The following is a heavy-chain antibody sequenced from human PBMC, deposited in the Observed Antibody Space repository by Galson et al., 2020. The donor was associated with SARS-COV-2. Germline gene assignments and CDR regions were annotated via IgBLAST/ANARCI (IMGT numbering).Heavy chain of an antibody. Sequence: ETSETLSLTCTVSGGSIISNSHYWAWIRQAPGKGLQWIGTINYRGTTYYNPSLERRVTTSIDSSKNQFFLRLTGVTAADTAVYFCASRLSFYDSRGHWSVYFRHWGRGTLATVSS. V-gene: IGHV4-39*01. CDR1: GGSIISNSHY. J-gene: IGHJ1*01. CDR2: INYRGTT. CDR3: ASRLSFYDSRGHWSVYFRH. D-gene: IGHD3-22*01.